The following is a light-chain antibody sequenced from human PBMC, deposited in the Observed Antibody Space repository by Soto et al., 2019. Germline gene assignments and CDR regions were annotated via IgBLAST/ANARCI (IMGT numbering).Light chain of an antibody. CDR1: SSDVGGYKY. CDR2: EVT. Sequence: QSALTQPPSASGSPGQSVTISCTGTSSDVGGYKYVSWYQQHPGKAPKLMIYEVTKRPSGVPDRFSGSKSGNAASLTVSGLQAEDEADYYCSSYAGSNNLYVFGTGTKVTAL. J-gene: IGLJ1*01. CDR3: SSYAGSNNLYV. V-gene: IGLV2-8*01.